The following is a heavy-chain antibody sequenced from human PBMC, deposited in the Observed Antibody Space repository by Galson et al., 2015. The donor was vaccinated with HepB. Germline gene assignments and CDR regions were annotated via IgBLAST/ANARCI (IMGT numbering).Heavy chain of an antibody. J-gene: IGHJ6*02. V-gene: IGHV1-18*04. CDR2: ISAYNGNT. Sequence: SVKVSCKASGYTFTSYGISWVRQAPGQGLEWMGWISAYNGNTNYAQKLQGRVTMTTDTSTSTAYMELRSLSSDDTAVYYCATGGPPGIAVAGPEYYFYYYGMDVWGQGTTFTVSS. CDR3: ATGGPPGIAVAGPEYYFYYYGMDV. CDR1: GYTFTSYG. D-gene: IGHD6-19*01.